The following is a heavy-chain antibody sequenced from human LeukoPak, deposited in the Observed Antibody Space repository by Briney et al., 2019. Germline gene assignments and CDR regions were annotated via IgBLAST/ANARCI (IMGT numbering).Heavy chain of an antibody. D-gene: IGHD3-10*01. CDR2: IYYSGST. V-gene: IGHV4-61*01. Sequence: SETLSLTCTVSGGSVSSGSYYWSWIRQPPGKGLEWIGYIYYSGSTNYNPSLKSRVTISVDTSKNQFSLKLSSVTAADTAVYYSAREAMALWFGDPSDYYYVMDVWGKGTTVTVSS. J-gene: IGHJ6*04. CDR1: GGSVSSGSYY. CDR3: AREAMALWFGDPSDYYYVMDV.